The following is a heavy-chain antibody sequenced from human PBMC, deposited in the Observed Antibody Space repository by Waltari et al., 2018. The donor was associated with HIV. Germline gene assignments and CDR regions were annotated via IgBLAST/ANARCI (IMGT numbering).Heavy chain of an antibody. D-gene: IGHD6-13*01. Sequence: QVTLRESGPALVKPTQTLTLTCTFSGFSLSTSGMCVSWLRQPPGKALEWLARIDWDDDKYYSTSLKTRLTISKDTSKNQVVLTMTNMDPVDTATYYCARGSSLIYYYGMDVWGQGTTVTVSS. CDR2: IDWDDDK. CDR1: GFSLSTSGMC. J-gene: IGHJ6*02. CDR3: ARGSSLIYYYGMDV. V-gene: IGHV2-70*15.